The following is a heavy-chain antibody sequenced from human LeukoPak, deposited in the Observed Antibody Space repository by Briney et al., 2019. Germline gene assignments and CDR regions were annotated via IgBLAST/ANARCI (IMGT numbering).Heavy chain of an antibody. D-gene: IGHD3-22*01. J-gene: IGHJ3*02. Sequence: ASVKVSCKASGYTFTSYAMHWVRQAPGQRLEWMGWINAGNGNTKYSQKFQGRVTMTEDTSTDTAYMEPSSLRSEDTAVYYCATVRPYDSGPDAFDIWGQGTMVTVSS. CDR3: ATVRPYDSGPDAFDI. CDR2: INAGNGNT. CDR1: GYTFTSYA. V-gene: IGHV1-3*01.